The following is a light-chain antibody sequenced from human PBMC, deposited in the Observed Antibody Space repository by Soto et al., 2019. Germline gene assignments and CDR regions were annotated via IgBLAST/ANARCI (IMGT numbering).Light chain of an antibody. CDR3: QQYNNWPGLGK. Sequence: EIVMTQSPATLSVSPGERATLSCRASQSVSSNLVWYQQKPGQAPRLLIYGASTRATGIPARFSGSGSGTEFTLNISSLQSEDFAVYSCQQYNNWPGLGKFGQGTKVEIK. J-gene: IGKJ1*01. CDR1: QSVSSN. CDR2: GAS. V-gene: IGKV3-15*01.